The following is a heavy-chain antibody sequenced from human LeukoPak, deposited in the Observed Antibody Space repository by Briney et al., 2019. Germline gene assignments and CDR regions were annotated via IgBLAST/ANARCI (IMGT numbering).Heavy chain of an antibody. V-gene: IGHV3-21*01. Sequence: GGSLRLSCAASGFTFSSYSMNWVRQAPGKGLEWVSSISSSSSYIYYADSVKGRFIISRDNAKNSLYLQMNSLRAEDTAVYYCARDRQKATYGDYQDWFDPWGQGTLVTVSS. J-gene: IGHJ5*02. D-gene: IGHD4-17*01. CDR3: ARDRQKATYGDYQDWFDP. CDR1: GFTFSSYS. CDR2: ISSSSSYI.